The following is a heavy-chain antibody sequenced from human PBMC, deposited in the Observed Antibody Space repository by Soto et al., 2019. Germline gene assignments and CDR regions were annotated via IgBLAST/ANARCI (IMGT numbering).Heavy chain of an antibody. CDR3: AREVLRYFDWSGFDP. V-gene: IGHV3-7*03. CDR1: GFTFSSYW. J-gene: IGHJ5*02. Sequence: PGGSLRLSCAASGFTFSSYWMSWVRQAPGKGLEWVANIKQDGSEKYYVDSVKGRFTISRDNAKNSLYLQMNSLRAEDTAVYYGAREVLRYFDWSGFDPWGQGTLVTVSS. CDR2: IKQDGSEK. D-gene: IGHD3-9*01.